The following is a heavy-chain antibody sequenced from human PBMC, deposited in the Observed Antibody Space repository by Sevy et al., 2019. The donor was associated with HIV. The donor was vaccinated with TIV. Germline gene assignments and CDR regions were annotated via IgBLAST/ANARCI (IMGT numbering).Heavy chain of an antibody. CDR2: IYKSGRT. CDR1: GGSVSSGSYY. D-gene: IGHD6-19*01. V-gene: IGHV4-61*01. Sequence: SETLSLTCTVSGGSVSSGSYYWTWIRQPPGKGLEWIGYIYKSGRTNYNPSLKSRVTISVDTSKNQFSLKLSSVTAGETAVYYCARDHGHGGWLVDYWGQGTLVTVSS. CDR3: ARDHGHGGWLVDY. J-gene: IGHJ4*02.